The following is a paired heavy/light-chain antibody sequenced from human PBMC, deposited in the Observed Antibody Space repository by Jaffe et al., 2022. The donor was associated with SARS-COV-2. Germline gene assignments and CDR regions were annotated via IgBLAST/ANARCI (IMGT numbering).Light chain of an antibody. J-gene: IGKJ1*01. Sequence: DVVMTQSPLSLPVTLGQPASISCRSSQSLVYSDGNTYLNWFQQRPGQSPRRLIYKVSNRDSGVPDRFSGSGSGTDFTLKISRVEAEDVGVYYCMQGTHWPWTFGQGTKVEIK. V-gene: IGKV2-30*01. CDR1: QSLVYSDGNTY. CDR2: KVS. CDR3: MQGTHWPWT.
Heavy chain of an antibody. J-gene: IGHJ6*02. CDR2: IIPIFGTA. CDR3: ARTDGDYEEAGDLYYGMDV. Sequence: QVQLVQSGAEVKKPGSSVKVSCKASGGTFSSYAISWVRQAPGQGLEWMGGIIPIFGTANYAQKFQGRVTITADESTSTAYMELSSLRSEDTAVYYCARTDGDYEEAGDLYYGMDVWGQGTTVTVSS. CDR1: GGTFSSYA. V-gene: IGHV1-69*01. D-gene: IGHD4-17*01.